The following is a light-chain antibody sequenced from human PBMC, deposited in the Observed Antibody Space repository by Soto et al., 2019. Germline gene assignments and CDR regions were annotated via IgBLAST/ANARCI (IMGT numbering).Light chain of an antibody. CDR1: QSIRNW. CDR3: QQYNSPLT. Sequence: DIQMTQSPSTLSASVGHRVTITCRASQSIRNWLAWYQQKPGKAPKLLIYKASSLESGVPSRFSGSGSGTEFTLTISSLQPDDFATYYCQQYNSPLTFGQGTKLEIK. V-gene: IGKV1-5*03. J-gene: IGKJ2*01. CDR2: KAS.